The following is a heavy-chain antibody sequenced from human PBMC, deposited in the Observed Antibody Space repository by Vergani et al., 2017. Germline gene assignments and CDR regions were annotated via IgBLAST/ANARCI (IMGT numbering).Heavy chain of an antibody. V-gene: IGHV4-38-2*01. CDR3: ARAIAAAGTMVGYYYYGMDV. CDR1: GYSISRGYY. Sequence: QVQLQESGPGLVKPSETLSLTCAVSGYSISRGYYWGWIRQPPGKGLEWIGSIYHSGSTYYNPSLKSRVTISVDTSKHQFSLKLSSVTAADTAVYYCARAIAAAGTMVGYYYYGMDVWGQGTTVTVSS. J-gene: IGHJ6*02. CDR2: IYHSGST. D-gene: IGHD6-13*01.